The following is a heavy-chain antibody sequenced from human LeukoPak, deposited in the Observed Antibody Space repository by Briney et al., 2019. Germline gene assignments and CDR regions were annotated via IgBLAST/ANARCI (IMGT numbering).Heavy chain of an antibody. CDR1: GYTFTGYY. J-gene: IGHJ4*02. CDR2: INPNNGGT. Sequence: ASVKVSCKASGYTFTGYYMHWVRQAPGQGLEWMGWINPNNGGTKYEQKFQGRVTVTRDTSISTAYMELSRLRSDDTAVYYCARGSPLYSSSNRSLEYWGQGTLVTVSS. CDR3: ARGSPLYSSSNRSLEY. V-gene: IGHV1-2*02. D-gene: IGHD4-11*01.